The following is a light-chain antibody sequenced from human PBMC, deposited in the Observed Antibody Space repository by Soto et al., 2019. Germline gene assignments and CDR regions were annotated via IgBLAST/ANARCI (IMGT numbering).Light chain of an antibody. V-gene: IGKV3D-20*01. CDR1: QIVSSSY. CDR3: QQYGSSPYT. Sequence: EIVLTQSPATLSLSPGERATLSCGASQIVSSSYLAWYQQKPGLAPRLLIFDASSRATGIPDRFSGSGSGTDFTLTINRLEPEDFAVYYCQQYGSSPYTFGQGTKLEIK. CDR2: DAS. J-gene: IGKJ2*01.